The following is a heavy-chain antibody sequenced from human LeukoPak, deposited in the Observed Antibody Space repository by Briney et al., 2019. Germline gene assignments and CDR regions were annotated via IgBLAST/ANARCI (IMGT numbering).Heavy chain of an antibody. V-gene: IGHV1-69*13. J-gene: IGHJ4*02. CDR2: IIPIFGTA. CDR3: ARSSGGSYGEIDY. D-gene: IGHD2-15*01. CDR1: GGTFSSYA. Sequence: SVKVSCKASGGTFSSYAISWVRQAPGHGLEWMGGIIPIFGTANYAQKFQGRVTITADESTSTAYMELSSLRSEDTAVYYCARSSGGSYGEIDYWGQGTLVTVSS.